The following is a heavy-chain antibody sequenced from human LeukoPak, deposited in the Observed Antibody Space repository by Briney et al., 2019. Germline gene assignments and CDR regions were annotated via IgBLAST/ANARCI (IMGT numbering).Heavy chain of an antibody. CDR3: ARDQAPGAFDI. CDR2: ISYDGSNK. V-gene: IGHV3-30-3*01. Sequence: GGSLRLSCAASGFTFSSYAMHWVRQAPGKGLEWVAVISYDGSNKYYADSVKGRFTISRDNSKSTQYLQMNSLRAEDTAVYYCARDQAPGAFDIWGQGTMVTVSS. CDR1: GFTFSSYA. J-gene: IGHJ3*02.